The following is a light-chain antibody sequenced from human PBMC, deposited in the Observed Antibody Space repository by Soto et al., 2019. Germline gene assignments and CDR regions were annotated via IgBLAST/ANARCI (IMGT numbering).Light chain of an antibody. CDR2: DAS. J-gene: IGKJ1*01. Sequence: EIVMTQSPATLSVSPGERATLSCRASQSVSSNLAWYQQKPGQAPRLLIYDASTRATGIPARFSGSGSGTEFTRTISSLQSEDFAVYYCQQYNNWLTWTFGQGTKVEI. CDR3: QQYNNWLTWT. CDR1: QSVSSN. V-gene: IGKV3-15*01.